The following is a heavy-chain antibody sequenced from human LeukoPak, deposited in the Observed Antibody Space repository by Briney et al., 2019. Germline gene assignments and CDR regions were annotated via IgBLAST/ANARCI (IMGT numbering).Heavy chain of an antibody. V-gene: IGHV3-33*01. Sequence: GGSLRLSCAASGFTFSSYGMHWVRQAPGKGLEWVAVIWYDGSNKYYADSVKGRFTISRDNSKNTLYLQMNSLRAEDTAVYHCARDGTGSSSGWYPPAPSFDYWGQGTLVTVSS. CDR1: GFTFSSYG. CDR3: ARDGTGSSSGWYPPAPSFDY. CDR2: IWYDGSNK. D-gene: IGHD6-19*01. J-gene: IGHJ4*02.